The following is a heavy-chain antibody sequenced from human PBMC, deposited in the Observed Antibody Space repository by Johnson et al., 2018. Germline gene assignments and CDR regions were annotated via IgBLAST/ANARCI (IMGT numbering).Heavy chain of an antibody. Sequence: VESGGGVVQPGRSLRLSCAASGFTFSSYGMHWVRQAPGKGLAWVAVISYDGSNQYYADSVKGRFTISRDNSKNTLYLQMNSLRAEDTAVYYCAKDHVASGWPDDACDIWGQGTMVTVSS. CDR1: GFTFSSYG. D-gene: IGHD6-19*01. V-gene: IGHV3-30*18. CDR3: AKDHVASGWPDDACDI. J-gene: IGHJ3*02. CDR2: ISYDGSNQ.